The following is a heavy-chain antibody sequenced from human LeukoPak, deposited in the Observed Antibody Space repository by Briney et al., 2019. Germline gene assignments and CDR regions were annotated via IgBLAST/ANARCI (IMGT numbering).Heavy chain of an antibody. J-gene: IGHJ4*02. D-gene: IGHD3-10*01. Sequence: SQTLSLTCTVSGGSINSGGYYWSWIRQHPGKGLEWIGFIYYSGGTSYNPSLKSRVTISVDTSKNQFSLKLSSVTAADTAVYYCARDGYYGPTVFDYWGQGTLVTVSS. V-gene: IGHV4-31*03. CDR1: GGSINSGGYY. CDR3: ARDGYYGPTVFDY. CDR2: IYYSGGT.